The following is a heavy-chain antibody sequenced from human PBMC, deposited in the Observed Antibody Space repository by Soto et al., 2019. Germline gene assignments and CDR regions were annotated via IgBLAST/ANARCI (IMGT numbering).Heavy chain of an antibody. CDR3: ASDRVYGLVN. CDR2: IIPMFGIT. J-gene: IGHJ4*02. CDR1: GGTFSSYG. V-gene: IGHV1-69*12. D-gene: IGHD6-13*01. Sequence: QVQLVQSGAEVKKPGSSLKVSCQVSGGTFSSYGFTWVRQAPGQGLEWMGGIIPMFGITNFTQKFQDRMTISADASTSTAYMQLSSLGAYAPAIYFCASDRVYGLVNWGQGTLLTVSS.